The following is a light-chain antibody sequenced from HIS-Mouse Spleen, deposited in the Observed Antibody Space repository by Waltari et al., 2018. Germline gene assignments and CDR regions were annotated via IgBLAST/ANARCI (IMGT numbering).Light chain of an antibody. CDR2: EGS. CDR3: CSYAGSSTWV. V-gene: IGLV2-23*01. Sequence: QSALTQPASVSGSPGQSITISCTGTSSDVGSYNLVSWYQQHPGKAPKLTIYEGSKRPSWVSTRFSGSKSGNTASLTISGLQAEDEADYYCCSYAGSSTWVFGGGTKLTVL. CDR1: SSDVGSYNL. J-gene: IGLJ3*02.